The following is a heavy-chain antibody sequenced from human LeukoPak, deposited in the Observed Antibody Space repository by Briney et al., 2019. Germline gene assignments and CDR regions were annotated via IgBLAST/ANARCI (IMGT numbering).Heavy chain of an antibody. CDR3: AKVSGVHAFDI. J-gene: IGHJ3*02. D-gene: IGHD3-10*01. CDR1: GFTFSSYG. V-gene: IGHV3-33*06. CDR2: IWYDGSNK. Sequence: GGSLRLSCAASGFTFSSYGMHWVRQAPGKGLEWVAVIWYDGSNKYYADSVKGRFTISRDNSKNTLYLQMNSLRAEDTAVYYCAKVSGVHAFDIWGQGTMVTVSS.